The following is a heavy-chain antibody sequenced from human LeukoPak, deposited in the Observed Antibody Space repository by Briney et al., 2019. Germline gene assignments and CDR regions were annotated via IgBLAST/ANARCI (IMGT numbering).Heavy chain of an antibody. J-gene: IGHJ4*02. D-gene: IGHD3-9*01. CDR2: IIPIFGTA. Sequence: ASVKVSCKASGGTFSSYAISWVRQAPGQGLEWMGGIIPIFGTANYAQKFQGRVTITADESTSTAYMELSSLRSEDTAVYYCAKAPGNLLRYFVDWGQGTLVTVSS. CDR3: AKAPGNLLRYFVD. V-gene: IGHV1-69*01. CDR1: GGTFSSYA.